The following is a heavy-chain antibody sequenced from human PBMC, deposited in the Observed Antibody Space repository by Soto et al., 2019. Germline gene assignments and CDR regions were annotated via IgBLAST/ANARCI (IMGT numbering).Heavy chain of an antibody. J-gene: IGHJ5*02. D-gene: IGHD2-21*01. CDR1: GFTISTYA. CDR2: VTGSGGQI. Sequence: EVQLLESGGGLVQPGGSLRLSCAASGFTISTYAMTWVRQAPGKGLECVSGVTGSGGQIHYADSVKARFTISKDNSKNTLYLQMSNLRDEDTALYYCAKDAVYKDGLWLMDSWGQGTLVTVSS. CDR3: AKDAVYKDGLWLMDS. V-gene: IGHV3-23*01.